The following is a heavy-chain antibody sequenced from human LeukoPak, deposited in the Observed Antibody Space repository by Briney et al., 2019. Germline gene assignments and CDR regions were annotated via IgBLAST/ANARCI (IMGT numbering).Heavy chain of an antibody. CDR2: MYTSGST. CDR1: GGSISSSSYY. J-gene: IGHJ5*02. V-gene: IGHV4-61*02. Sequence: SETLSLTCTVSGGSISSSSYYWNWIRQPAGKGLEWIGRMYTSGSTDYNPSLKSRATISLDTSKNQFSLKLSSVTAADTAVYYCAREGLAMVRGVLPKEAWGWFDPWGQGTLVTVSS. CDR3: AREGLAMVRGVLPKEAWGWFDP. D-gene: IGHD3-10*01.